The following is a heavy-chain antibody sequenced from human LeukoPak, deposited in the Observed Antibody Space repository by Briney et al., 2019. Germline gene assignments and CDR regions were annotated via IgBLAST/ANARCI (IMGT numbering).Heavy chain of an antibody. J-gene: IGHJ4*02. D-gene: IGHD6-13*01. CDR2: INHSGST. Sequence: PSETLSLTCAVYGGSFSGYYRSWIRQPPGKGLEWIGEINHSGSTNYNPSLKSRVTISVDTSKNQFSLKLSSVTAADTAVYYCAREGGFIAAAGYFDYWGQGTLVTVSS. CDR3: AREGGFIAAAGYFDY. CDR1: GGSFSGYY. V-gene: IGHV4-34*01.